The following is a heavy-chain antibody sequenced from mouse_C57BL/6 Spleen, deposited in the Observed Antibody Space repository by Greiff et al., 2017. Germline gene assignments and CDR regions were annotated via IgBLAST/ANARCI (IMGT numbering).Heavy chain of an antibody. V-gene: IGHV1-82*01. J-gene: IGHJ1*03. CDR1: GYAFSSSW. CDR3: VAMVTTRDFDV. CDR2: IYPGDGDT. D-gene: IGHD2-2*01. Sequence: QVQLQQSGPELVKPGASVKISCKASGYAFSSSWMNWVKQRPGKGLEWIGRIYPGDGDTNYNGKFKGKATLTADKSSSTAYMQLSSLTSEDSAVCFCVAMVTTRDFDVWGTGTTVTVSS.